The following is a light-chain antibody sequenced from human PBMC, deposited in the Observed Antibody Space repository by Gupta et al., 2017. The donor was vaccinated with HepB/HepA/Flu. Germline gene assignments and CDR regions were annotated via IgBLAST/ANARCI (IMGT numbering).Light chain of an antibody. CDR2: DAS. Sequence: DIHMTQSPSSLSASVGDRVTLTCQASQDISNYLNWYQQKPGKAPKLLIYDASNLETGVPSRFSGSGSGTDFTFTISSLQPEDIAAYYCQQYATLPLTFGHGTKVDIK. V-gene: IGKV1-33*01. J-gene: IGKJ3*01. CDR1: QDISNY. CDR3: QQYATLPLT.